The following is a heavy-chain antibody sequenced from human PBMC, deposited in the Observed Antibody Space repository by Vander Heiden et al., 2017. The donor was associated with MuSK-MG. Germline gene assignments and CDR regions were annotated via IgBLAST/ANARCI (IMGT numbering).Heavy chain of an antibody. CDR1: GFSLSTSGVG. D-gene: IGHD3-10*01. Sequence: QITLREPGPTLVKPTQTLTLTCPLSGFSLSTSGVGVGWIRQPPGKAPEWLALLYWDDDKRHGSSPKKRPTNPRDTPKNRVVLNKTNMDPWDTAKFYGATKGGGGGGFDYWGQGTLVTVSS. CDR2: LYWDDDK. J-gene: IGHJ4*02. V-gene: IGHV2-5*05. CDR3: ATKGGGGGGFDY.